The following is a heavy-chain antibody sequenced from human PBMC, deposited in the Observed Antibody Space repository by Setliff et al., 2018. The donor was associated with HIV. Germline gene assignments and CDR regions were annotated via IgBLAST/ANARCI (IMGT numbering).Heavy chain of an antibody. D-gene: IGHD5-18*01. Sequence: SETLSLTCTVSGGSFSTYYWSWIRQPPGKGLEWIGYIFYSGSTNYNPSLKSRVTISVDSSKNQFSLNLTSVTPADTAVYYCARSNSIKGYSYGPEAFDIWGQGTMVTVSS. CDR1: GGSFSTYY. V-gene: IGHV4-59*01. CDR2: IFYSGST. CDR3: ARSNSIKGYSYGPEAFDI. J-gene: IGHJ3*02.